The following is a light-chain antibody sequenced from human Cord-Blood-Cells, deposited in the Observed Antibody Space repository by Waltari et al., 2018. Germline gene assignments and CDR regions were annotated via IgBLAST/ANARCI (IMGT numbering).Light chain of an antibody. CDR1: QSISSY. CDR3: QQSYSTWT. V-gene: IGKV1-39*01. Sequence: DIQMTPSPSSLSASLGYRVNITCRASQSISSYLNWYQQKPGKAPKLLIYAASSLQSGVPSRFSGSGSGTDFTLTISSLQPEDFATYYCQQSYSTWTFGQGTKVEIK. J-gene: IGKJ1*01. CDR2: AAS.